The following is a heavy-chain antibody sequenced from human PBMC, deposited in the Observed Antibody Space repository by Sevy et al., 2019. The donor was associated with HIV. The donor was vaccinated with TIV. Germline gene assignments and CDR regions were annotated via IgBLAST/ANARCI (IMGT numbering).Heavy chain of an antibody. V-gene: IGHV3-33*01. D-gene: IGHD3-10*01. Sequence: GRSLRLSCAASGFTFSSYGMHWVRQAPGKGLEWVALIWYDGTNKYYADSVKGRFTISRDNSKNTLNLQMNSLRAEDTAVYYCASGAYYYASRSQNFDYWGPGTLVTVSS. CDR2: IWYDGTNK. CDR1: GFTFSSYG. J-gene: IGHJ4*02. CDR3: ASGAYYYASRSQNFDY.